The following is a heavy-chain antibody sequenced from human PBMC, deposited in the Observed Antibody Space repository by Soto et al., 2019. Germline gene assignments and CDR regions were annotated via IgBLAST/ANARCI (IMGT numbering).Heavy chain of an antibody. CDR3: ARGGGVTTTGDDY. D-gene: IGHD4-4*01. Sequence: QLQLQESGSGLVKPSQTLSLTCAVSGGSINTATHSWSWIRQPPGKGLEWIGYIYHSGSTYYNPSVKSRVTISIDRSNHKFPLGLSSVTAADTAVYYCARGGGVTTTGDDYWGQGILVTVSS. V-gene: IGHV4-30-2*01. J-gene: IGHJ4*02. CDR2: IYHSGST. CDR1: GGSINTATHS.